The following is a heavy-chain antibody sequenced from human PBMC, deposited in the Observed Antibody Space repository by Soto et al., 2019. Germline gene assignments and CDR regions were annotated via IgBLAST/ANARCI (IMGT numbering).Heavy chain of an antibody. CDR3: AQTDSDYYDSSGRLSP. D-gene: IGHD3-22*01. Sequence: DSVKVSCKASGYPFTGYYMHWVRQAPGQGLEWMGWINPNSGGTNYAQKFQGRVTMTRDTSISTAYMELSRLRSDDTAVYYCAQTDSDYYDSSGRLSPWGQGTLVTVSS. J-gene: IGHJ5*02. CDR2: INPNSGGT. CDR1: GYPFTGYY. V-gene: IGHV1-2*02.